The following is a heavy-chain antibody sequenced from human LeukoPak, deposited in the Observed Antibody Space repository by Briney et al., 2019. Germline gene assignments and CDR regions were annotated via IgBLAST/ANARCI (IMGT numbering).Heavy chain of an antibody. D-gene: IGHD3-10*01. V-gene: IGHV4-59*01. CDR1: GASISSYY. J-gene: IGHJ6*02. Sequence: PSETLSLTCSVSGASISSYYWSWIRQPPGKGLEWIGYIYYSGSTNYNPSLKSRVTISVDTSKNQFSLKLSSVTAADTAVYYCARVRTPYGYYGMDVWGQGTTVTVSS. CDR2: IYYSGST. CDR3: ARVRTPYGYYGMDV.